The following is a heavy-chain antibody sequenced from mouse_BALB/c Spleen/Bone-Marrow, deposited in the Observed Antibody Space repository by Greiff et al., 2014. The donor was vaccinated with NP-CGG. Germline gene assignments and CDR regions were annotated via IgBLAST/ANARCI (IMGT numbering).Heavy chain of an antibody. D-gene: IGHD1-1*01. Sequence: QVQLKESGAGLVRPGSSVKISCKASGYAFSSYWMNWVKQGPGQGLEWIGQIYPGDGDTNYNGKFKGKATLTADKSSSTAYMQLSSLTSEDSAVYFCARDYYGSRYYFDYWGQGTTLTVSS. CDR1: GYAFSSYW. CDR3: ARDYYGSRYYFDY. V-gene: IGHV1-80*01. CDR2: IYPGDGDT. J-gene: IGHJ2*01.